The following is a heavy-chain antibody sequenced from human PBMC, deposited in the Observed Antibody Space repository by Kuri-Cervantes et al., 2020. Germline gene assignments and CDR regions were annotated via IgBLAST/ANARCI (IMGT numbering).Heavy chain of an antibody. Sequence: SVKVSCKASGYTFTSYDINWVRQATGQGLEWMGGIIPIFGTANYAQKFQGRVTITADESTSTAYMELSSQRSEDTAVYYCAREIPEQWLESWGQGTLVTVSS. CDR3: AREIPEQWLES. V-gene: IGHV1-69*13. J-gene: IGHJ4*02. CDR2: IIPIFGTA. D-gene: IGHD6-19*01. CDR1: GYTFTSYD.